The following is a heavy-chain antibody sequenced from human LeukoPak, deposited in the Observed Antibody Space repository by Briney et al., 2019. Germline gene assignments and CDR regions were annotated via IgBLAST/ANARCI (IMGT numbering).Heavy chain of an antibody. CDR1: GYTFTGFY. V-gene: IGHV1-2*02. D-gene: IGHD1-14*01. CDR2: IDPNSGNT. CDR3: ARGLSLTGTTYEDALDI. J-gene: IGHJ3*02. Sequence: GASVKVSCKASGYTFTGFYIHWVRQAPGQGLELMGWIDPNSGNTNYAQKFQGRFTMTRDTSITTAFMELSRLRSDDTVVYYCARGLSLTGTTYEDALDIWGQGTMVTVSS.